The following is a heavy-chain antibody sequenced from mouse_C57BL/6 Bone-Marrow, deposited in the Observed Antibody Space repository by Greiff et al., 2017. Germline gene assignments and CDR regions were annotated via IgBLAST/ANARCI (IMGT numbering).Heavy chain of an antibody. Sequence: VQLLQSGAELARPGASVKLSCQASGYPSTSYGISWVKQRTGQGREWIGEIYPRSGNTYYNEKFKGKATLTADKSSSTAYMELRSLTSEDSAVYFCAREGTTVGYFDNWGQGTTLTVSS. V-gene: IGHV1-81*01. J-gene: IGHJ2*01. CDR3: AREGTTVGYFDN. CDR1: GYPSTSYG. CDR2: IYPRSGNT. D-gene: IGHD1-1*01.